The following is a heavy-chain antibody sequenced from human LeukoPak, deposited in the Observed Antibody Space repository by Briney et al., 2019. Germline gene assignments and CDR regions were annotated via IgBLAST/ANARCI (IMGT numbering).Heavy chain of an antibody. V-gene: IGHV3-66*04. CDR3: ARPDRPYCSGGSCYAFDI. J-gene: IGHJ3*02. CDR2: IYSGGST. CDR1: GFTVSSNY. Sequence: GGSLRLSCAASGFTVSSNYMSWVRQAPGKGLEWVSVIYSGGSTYYADSVKGRFTISRDNSKNTLYLQMNSLRAEDTAVYYCARPDRPYCSGGSCYAFDIWGQGTMVTVSS. D-gene: IGHD2-15*01.